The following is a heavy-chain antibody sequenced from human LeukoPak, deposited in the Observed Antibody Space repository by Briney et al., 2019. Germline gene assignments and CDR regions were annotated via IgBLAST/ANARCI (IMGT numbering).Heavy chain of an antibody. CDR2: IYHSGSS. J-gene: IGHJ6*03. D-gene: IGHD2-8*01. CDR1: GFNFGSYS. V-gene: IGHV4-4*02. CDR3: ASNGYYCIDV. Sequence: GSLRLSCAASGFNFGSYSMTWVRQPPGKGLEWIGEIYHSGSSNYNPSLKSRVSISVDKSRNQFSLRLSSVTAADTAVYYCASNGYYCIDVWGKGTTVTVSS.